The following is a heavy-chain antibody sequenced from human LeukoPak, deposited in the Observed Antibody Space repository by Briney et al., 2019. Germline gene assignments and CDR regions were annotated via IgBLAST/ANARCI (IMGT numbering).Heavy chain of an antibody. CDR1: GMIFNNHW. CDR3: ARGEWEPLWYFDY. D-gene: IGHD1-26*01. V-gene: IGHV3-30*01. J-gene: IGHJ4*02. CDR2: ISYDGSNK. Sequence: PGGSLRLSCAASGMIFNNHWMHWIRHAPGKGLEWVAVISYDGSNKYYADSVKGRFTISRDNSKNTLYLQMNSLRAEDTAVYYCARGEWEPLWYFDYWGQGTLVTVSS.